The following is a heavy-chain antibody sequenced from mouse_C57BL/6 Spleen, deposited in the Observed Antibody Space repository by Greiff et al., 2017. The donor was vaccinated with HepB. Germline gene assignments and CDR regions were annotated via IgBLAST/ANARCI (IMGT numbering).Heavy chain of an antibody. V-gene: IGHV1-82*01. J-gene: IGHJ4*01. D-gene: IGHD2-4*01. CDR3: ADDYDGAMDY. CDR2: IYPGDGDT. CDR1: GYAFSSSW. Sequence: SGPELVKPGASVKISCKASGYAFSSSWMNWVKQRPGKGLEWIGRIYPGDGDTNYNGKFKGKATLTADKSSSTAYMQLSSLTSEDSAVYFCADDYDGAMDYWGQGTSVTVSS.